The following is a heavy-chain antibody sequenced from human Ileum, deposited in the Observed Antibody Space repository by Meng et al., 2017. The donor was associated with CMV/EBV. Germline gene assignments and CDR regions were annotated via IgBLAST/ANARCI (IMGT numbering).Heavy chain of an antibody. D-gene: IGHD3-3*01. Sequence: GESLKISCAASGFTFSSYSMNWVRQAPGKGLEWVSSISSSSSYIYYADSVKGRFTISRDNAKNSLYLQMNSLRAEDTAVYYCARPGVFLEWLLWDYYYYGMDVWGQGTTVTVSS. CDR3: ARPGVFLEWLLWDYYYYGMDV. J-gene: IGHJ6*02. CDR1: GFTFSSYS. V-gene: IGHV3-21*01. CDR2: ISSSSSYI.